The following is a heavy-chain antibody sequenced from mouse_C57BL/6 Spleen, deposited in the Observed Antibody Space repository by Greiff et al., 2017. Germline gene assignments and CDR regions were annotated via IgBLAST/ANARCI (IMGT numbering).Heavy chain of an antibody. CDR1: GYTFTSYW. CDR2: IDPSDSYT. D-gene: IGHD2-14*01. J-gene: IGHJ2*01. Sequence: VQLQQPGAELVMPGASVKLSCKASGYTFTSYWMHWVKQRPGQGLEWIGEIDPSDSYTNYNQKFKGKSTLTVDKSSSTAYMQLSSLTSEDSAVYYCAREGLGSTTCDYWGQGTTLTVSS. CDR3: AREGLGSTTCDY. V-gene: IGHV1-69*01.